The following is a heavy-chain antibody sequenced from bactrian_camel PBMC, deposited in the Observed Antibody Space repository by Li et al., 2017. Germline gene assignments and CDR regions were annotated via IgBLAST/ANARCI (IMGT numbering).Heavy chain of an antibody. CDR2: IDADGST. D-gene: IGHD1*01. V-gene: IGHV3S53*01. J-gene: IGHJ4*01. CDR1: GLWSC. Sequence: VQLVESGGGSVRAGGSLRLSCAASGLWSCMAWFRQAPGMEREGVAAIDADGSTSYADSVKGRFTISRESGKSTVHLQMNTLMPEDSGVYYCAGDRSFGAWYMESQYKYWGRGTQVTVS. CDR3: AGDRSFGAWYMESQYKY.